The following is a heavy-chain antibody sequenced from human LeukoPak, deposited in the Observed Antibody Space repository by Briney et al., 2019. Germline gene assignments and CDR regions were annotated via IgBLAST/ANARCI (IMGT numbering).Heavy chain of an antibody. Sequence: GGSLRLSCAASGFTFSSYSMNWVRQAPGKGLEWVSSISSSSSYIYYADSVKGRFTISRDNAKNSLYLQMNSLRAEDTAVYYCARDRQWLPGGFDYWGQGTLVTVSS. CDR3: ARDRQWLPGGFDY. CDR1: GFTFSSYS. CDR2: ISSSSSYI. J-gene: IGHJ4*02. V-gene: IGHV3-21*01. D-gene: IGHD6-19*01.